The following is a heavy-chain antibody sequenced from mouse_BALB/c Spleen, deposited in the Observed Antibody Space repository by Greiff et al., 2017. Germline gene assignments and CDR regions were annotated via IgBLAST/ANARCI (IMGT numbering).Heavy chain of an antibody. Sequence: VQLQQSGPELVKPGASVKMSCKASGYTFTDYYMDWVKQSHGESFEWIGRVNPYNGGTSYNQKFKGKATLTVDKSSSTAYMELNSLTSEDSAVYYCARYWDPFAYWGQGTLVTVSA. V-gene: IGHV1-19*01. J-gene: IGHJ3*01. CDR2: VNPYNGGT. CDR3: ARYWDPFAY. D-gene: IGHD4-1*01. CDR1: GYTFTDYY.